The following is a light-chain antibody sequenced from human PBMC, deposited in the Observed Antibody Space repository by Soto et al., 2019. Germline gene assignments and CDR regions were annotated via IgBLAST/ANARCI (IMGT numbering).Light chain of an antibody. CDR2: EVS. CDR1: SSDVGGYNY. J-gene: IGLJ1*01. V-gene: IGLV2-8*01. Sequence: LTQPPSASGSFGQSVTISCTGTSSDVGGYNYVSWYQQRPGKAPKLMIYEVSERPSGVPDRFSGSKSGNTASLTVSGLQADDEADYYCSSYSGTNYHYVFGTGTKVTVL. CDR3: SSYSGTNYHYV.